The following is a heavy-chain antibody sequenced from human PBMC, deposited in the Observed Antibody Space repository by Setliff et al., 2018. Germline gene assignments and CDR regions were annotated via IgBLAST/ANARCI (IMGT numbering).Heavy chain of an antibody. CDR3: AKSPHDFWSGRVFFDY. CDR2: IIGSGIST. Sequence: LRLSCAASGFSFSSYAMSWVRQAPGKGLEWVSTIIGSGISTYYSDSVQGRFTNSRDNHKNTLHLQMNSLRVEDTAINYCAKSPHDFWSGRVFFDYWGQGILVTVSS. D-gene: IGHD3-3*01. J-gene: IGHJ4*01. V-gene: IGHV3-23*01. CDR1: GFSFSSYA.